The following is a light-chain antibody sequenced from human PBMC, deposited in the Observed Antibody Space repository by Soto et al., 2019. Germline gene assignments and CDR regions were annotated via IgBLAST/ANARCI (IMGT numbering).Light chain of an antibody. CDR3: QQSYGAPRT. J-gene: IGKJ1*01. V-gene: IGKV1-39*01. CDR2: AAS. CDR1: QSIGSY. Sequence: DIPMTQSPSFLSASVGDRVTITCRASQSIGSYLHWYQQKPGEAPKLLIFAASTLQSGVPSRFSGSGSGTDFTLSISSLQPEDFATYYCQQSYGAPRTFGQGTKVEIK.